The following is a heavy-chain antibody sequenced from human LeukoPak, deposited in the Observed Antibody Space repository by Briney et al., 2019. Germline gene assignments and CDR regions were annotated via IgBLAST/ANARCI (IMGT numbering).Heavy chain of an antibody. V-gene: IGHV1-18*01. Sequence: ASVKVSCKASGYTLSSYQMSWVRQAPGQGLEWMGWINGYNGNTKYAQKIQGRVTMTTDSSTNTAYMDLRRLRSDDTAVYYCARNDGTYGLPFEIWGQGTMVTVSS. CDR3: ARNDGTYGLPFEI. D-gene: IGHD1-26*01. J-gene: IGHJ3*02. CDR1: GYTLSSYQ. CDR2: INGYNGNT.